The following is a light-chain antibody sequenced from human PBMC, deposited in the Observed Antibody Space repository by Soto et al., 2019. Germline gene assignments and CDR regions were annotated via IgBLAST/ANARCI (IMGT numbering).Light chain of an antibody. Sequence: QSVLTQPPSVSGAPGQRVTISCTGSSSNIGAGYDVHWYQQLPGTAPKLLIYGNSNRPSGVPDRFSGSKSGTSASLAITGLQAEYEADYYCQSYDTSLNGFYVFGTGTKVTVL. CDR3: QSYDTSLNGFYV. J-gene: IGLJ1*01. CDR2: GNS. CDR1: SSNIGAGYD. V-gene: IGLV1-40*01.